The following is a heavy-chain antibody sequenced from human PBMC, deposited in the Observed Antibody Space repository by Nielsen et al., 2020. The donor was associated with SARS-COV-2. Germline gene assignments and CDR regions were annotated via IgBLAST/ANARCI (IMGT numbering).Heavy chain of an antibody. V-gene: IGHV3-30*18. CDR2: ISYDGSNK. Sequence: GGSLRLSCAASGFTFSSYGMHWVRQAPDKGLGWEAVISYDGSNKYYADSVKGRFPISRDNSKNTLYLQMNSLRAEDTAVYYCAKDTRLYYSYGMDVWCQGTTVTVSS. CDR3: AKDTRLYYSYGMDV. J-gene: IGHJ6*02. CDR1: GFTFSSYG.